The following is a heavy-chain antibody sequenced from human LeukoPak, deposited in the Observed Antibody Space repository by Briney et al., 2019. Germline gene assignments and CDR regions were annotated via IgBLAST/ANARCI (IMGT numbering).Heavy chain of an antibody. CDR1: RFTYYIYD. J-gene: IGHJ4*02. CDR2: LRCSGGHT. CDR3: AKADRVGFMITFGGVLIVY. V-gene: IGHV3-23*01. D-gene: IGHD3-16*01. Sequence: GVPVTLSCAASRFTYYIYDMMWLPPAPGKGGVGVIALRCSGGHTLYTVSVKGRLTIPRHNSKNTLYLQMNSLSAEDTAVYYCAKADRVGFMITFGGVLIVYWGQGALVTVSS.